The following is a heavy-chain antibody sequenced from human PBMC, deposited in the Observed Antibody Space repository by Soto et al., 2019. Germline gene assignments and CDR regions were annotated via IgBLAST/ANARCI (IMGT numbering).Heavy chain of an antibody. Sequence: PGGSLRLSCAASGFTFSSYGMHWVRQAPGKGLEWVAVIWYDGSNKYYADSVKGRFTISRDNSKNTLYLQMNSLRAEDTAVYYCARESRYYYYGMDVWGQGTTVTVSS. V-gene: IGHV3-33*01. J-gene: IGHJ6*02. CDR1: GFTFSSYG. CDR2: IWYDGSNK. CDR3: ARESRYYYYGMDV.